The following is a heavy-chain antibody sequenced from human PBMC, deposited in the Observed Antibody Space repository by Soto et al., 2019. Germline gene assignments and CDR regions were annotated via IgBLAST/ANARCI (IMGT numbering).Heavy chain of an antibody. CDR3: ARTTVALDYYYYYGMDV. J-gene: IGHJ6*02. D-gene: IGHD6-19*01. Sequence: QVQLVQSGAEVKKPGASVKVSCKASGYTFTSYAMHWVRQAPGQRLEWMGWINAGNGNTKYSQKFQGRVTITRDTSASTAYMELCSLRSEDTAVYYCARTTVALDYYYYYGMDVWGQGTTVTVSS. CDR1: GYTFTSYA. V-gene: IGHV1-3*01. CDR2: INAGNGNT.